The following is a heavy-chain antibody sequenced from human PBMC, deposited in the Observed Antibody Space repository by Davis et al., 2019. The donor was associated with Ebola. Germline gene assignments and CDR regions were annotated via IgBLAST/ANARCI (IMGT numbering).Heavy chain of an antibody. D-gene: IGHD2-2*01. V-gene: IGHV4-34*01. J-gene: IGHJ4*02. Sequence: SETLSLTCAVYGGSFSGYFWSWIRQTPGKGLEWIGEINHSGRTNYNPSLKSRVTISVDTSKSHLSLRLNSVTAADTAVYYCARGRPIVVEPTATGLSDLDYWDQGTLVTVSS. CDR1: GGSFSGYF. CDR3: ARGRPIVVEPTATGLSDLDY. CDR2: INHSGRT.